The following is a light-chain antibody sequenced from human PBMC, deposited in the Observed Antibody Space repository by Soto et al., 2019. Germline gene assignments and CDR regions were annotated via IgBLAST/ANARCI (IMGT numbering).Light chain of an antibody. CDR2: GAS. V-gene: IGKV3-20*01. CDR3: QQYGSSPPALT. Sequence: EIVLTQSPGTLSLSPGERATLSCRASQSVSSSYLAWYQQKPGQAPRLLIYGASSRATGIPDRFSGSRSGTNFTLTISILEPEDFAVYYCQQYGSSPPALTFGGGTKVEIK. J-gene: IGKJ4*01. CDR1: QSVSSSY.